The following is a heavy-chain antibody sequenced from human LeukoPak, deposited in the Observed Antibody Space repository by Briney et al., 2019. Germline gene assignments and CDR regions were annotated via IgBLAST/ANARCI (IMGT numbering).Heavy chain of an antibody. CDR2: IYYSGST. CDR3: ARVGGSGSYIGTAWYMDV. V-gene: IGHV4-39*07. CDR1: GGSISSSSYY. D-gene: IGHD3-10*01. J-gene: IGHJ6*03. Sequence: MTSETLYLTCTVSGGSISSSSYYWGWIRQPPGKGLEWIGSIYYSGSTYYNPSLKSRVTISVDTSKNQFSLKLSSVTAADTAVYYCARVGGSGSYIGTAWYMDVWGKGTTVTVSS.